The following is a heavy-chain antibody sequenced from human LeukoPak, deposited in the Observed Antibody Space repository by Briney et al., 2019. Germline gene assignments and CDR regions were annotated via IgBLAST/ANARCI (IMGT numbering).Heavy chain of an antibody. CDR3: AKGLYYYDSSGYYPSYNWFDP. CDR2: ISGSGGST. Sequence: PGGFLRLSCAAPGFTFSSYAMSWVRQAPGKGLEWVSAISGSGGSTYYADSVKGRFTISRDNSKNTLYLQMNSLRAEDTAVYYCAKGLYYYDSSGYYPSYNWFDPWGQGTLVTVSS. V-gene: IGHV3-23*01. D-gene: IGHD3-22*01. CDR1: GFTFSSYA. J-gene: IGHJ5*02.